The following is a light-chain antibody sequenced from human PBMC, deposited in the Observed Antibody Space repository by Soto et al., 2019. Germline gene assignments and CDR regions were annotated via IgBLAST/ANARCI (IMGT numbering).Light chain of an antibody. CDR3: QQSNNWPRT. J-gene: IGKJ1*01. Sequence: EIVMTQSPGTLSVSPGGRATLSCRASQRVSSNLAWYQQKPGQAPRLLIYGASSRATGIPARFSGSGSGTEFTLTISSLQSEDFAVYYCQQSNNWPRTFGQGTKVDI. V-gene: IGKV3-15*01. CDR1: QRVSSN. CDR2: GAS.